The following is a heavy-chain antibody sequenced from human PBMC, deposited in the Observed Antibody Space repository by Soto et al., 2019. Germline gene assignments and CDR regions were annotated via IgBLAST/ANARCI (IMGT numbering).Heavy chain of an antibody. J-gene: IGHJ5*02. CDR1: GGSISSSSYY. D-gene: IGHD2-15*01. Sequence: SETLSLTCTVSGGSISSSSYYWGWIRKPPGKGLEWIGSIYYSGSTYYNPSLKSRVTISVDTSKNQFSLKLSSVTAADTAVYYCARDIVVVVAATPGGWFDPWGQGTLVTVSS. CDR2: IYYSGST. V-gene: IGHV4-39*02. CDR3: ARDIVVVVAATPGGWFDP.